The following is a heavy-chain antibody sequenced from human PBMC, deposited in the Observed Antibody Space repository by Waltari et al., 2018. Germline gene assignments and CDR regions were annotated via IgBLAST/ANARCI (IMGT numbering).Heavy chain of an antibody. V-gene: IGHV3-33*01. Sequence: QVQLVESGGGVVQSGRSLRLSCVGSGFTFTNHGLNWVRQAPGKGLEGVDVIWYDGSNKNYVDSVKGRFTISRDNSKNTMYLEMNRLRAEDTAVYFCARGDGGSGLGASDIWGQGTMVTVSS. J-gene: IGHJ3*02. CDR3: ARGDGGSGLGASDI. CDR1: GFTFTNHG. CDR2: IWYDGSNK. D-gene: IGHD3-3*01.